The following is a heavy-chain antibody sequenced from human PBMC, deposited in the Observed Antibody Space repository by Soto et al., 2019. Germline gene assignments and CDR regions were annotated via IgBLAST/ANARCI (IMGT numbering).Heavy chain of an antibody. CDR1: GYTFTSSG. V-gene: IGHV1-18*01. D-gene: IGHD2-2*01. CDR2: ISVYNGNT. J-gene: IGHJ5*02. CDR3: ASGVLVRAATGKTWLDP. Sequence: ASVKVSCKASGYTFTSSGISWVRQAPGPGLECVGWISVYNGNTNYAQNLQGRVSMITDTSTSTVYMELRNLRSDDTAVYYCASGVLVRAATGKTWLDPWGQGNLVTVAS.